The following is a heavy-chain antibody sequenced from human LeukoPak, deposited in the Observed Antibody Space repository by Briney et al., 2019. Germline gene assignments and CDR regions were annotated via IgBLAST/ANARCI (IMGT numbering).Heavy chain of an antibody. CDR3: ARIRWGDKGTYWRPFEY. CDR1: GDSLSTYY. Sequence: PSETLSLTCSVSGDSLSTYYWSWIRQRPGRQLEWIGCLSSTGKSDYNPSLNSRATISVDMSKNQFSLNLISVTTADTALYYCARIRWGDKGTYWRPFEYWGQGILVTVSS. D-gene: IGHD3-10*01. CDR2: LSSTGKS. J-gene: IGHJ4*02. V-gene: IGHV4-59*01.